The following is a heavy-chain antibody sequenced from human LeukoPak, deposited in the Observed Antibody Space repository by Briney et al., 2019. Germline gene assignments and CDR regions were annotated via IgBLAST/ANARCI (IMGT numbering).Heavy chain of an antibody. V-gene: IGHV1-69*04. Sequence: GASVKVSCEASGGTFSSYAISWVRQAPGQGLEWMGRIIPILGIANYAQKFQGRVTITADKSTSTAYMELSSLRSEDTAVYYCASSPPVDDAFDIWGQGTMVTVSS. J-gene: IGHJ3*02. D-gene: IGHD2-2*01. CDR2: IIPILGIA. CDR3: ASSPPVDDAFDI. CDR1: GGTFSSYA.